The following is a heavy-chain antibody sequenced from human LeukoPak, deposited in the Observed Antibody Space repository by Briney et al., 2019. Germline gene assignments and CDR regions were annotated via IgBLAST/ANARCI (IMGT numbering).Heavy chain of an antibody. D-gene: IGHD4-17*01. Sequence: TVSLTCTVSGGSISSYYWSWIRQPPGKGLEWIGYIYYSGSTNYYTSLKSRVTISVDTSKNQFSLKLSSVTAADTAVYYCARDRRTTVTTFALDIWGQGTMVTVSS. CDR3: ARDRRTTVTTFALDI. CDR1: GGSISSYY. V-gene: IGHV4-59*01. J-gene: IGHJ3*02. CDR2: IYYSGST.